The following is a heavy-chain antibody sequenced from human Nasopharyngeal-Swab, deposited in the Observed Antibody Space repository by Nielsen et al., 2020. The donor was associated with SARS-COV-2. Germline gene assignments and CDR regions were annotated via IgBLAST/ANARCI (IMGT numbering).Heavy chain of an antibody. CDR1: GFTFSSYG. J-gene: IGHJ4*02. V-gene: IGHV3-30*18. Sequence: GGSLRLSCAASGFTFSSYGMHWVRQAPGKGLEWVAVISYDGSNKYYADSVKGRFTISRDNSKNTLFLQMNSLRAEDTAVYYCAKDYIRRGSNWGQGTLVTVSS. CDR3: AKDYIRRGSN. D-gene: IGHD2-15*01. CDR2: ISYDGSNK.